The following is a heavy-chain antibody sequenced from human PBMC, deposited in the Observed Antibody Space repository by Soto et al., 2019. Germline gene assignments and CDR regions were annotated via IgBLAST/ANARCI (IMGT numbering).Heavy chain of an antibody. D-gene: IGHD1-1*01. Sequence: QVQLVESGGGVVQPGRSLRLSCEGSGFTFRNHGMHWIRQSPGKGREWLAVIWYDGSEKYYADSVKGRFTISRDNSKNTLYLQMNSLKVEDTAIYYCARWSNNKVVDPWGQGTVVTVS. V-gene: IGHV3-33*01. J-gene: IGHJ5*02. CDR1: GFTFRNHG. CDR3: ARWSNNKVVDP. CDR2: IWYDGSEK.